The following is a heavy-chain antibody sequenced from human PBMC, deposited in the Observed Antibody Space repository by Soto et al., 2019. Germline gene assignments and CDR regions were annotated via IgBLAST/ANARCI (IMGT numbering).Heavy chain of an antibody. J-gene: IGHJ4*02. CDR3: AREFPNSCYFDN. CDR1: GYMFTDYY. Sequence: QAHLVQSGAEVKKPGASVTVSCKASGYMFTDYYMHWVRQAPGQGLEYMGIIYPSAGHTSYAQKFQGRLTLTRDTSTSTVYMDLRSLRSEDTAVYYCAREFPNSCYFDNWGQGTLVTVSS. D-gene: IGHD4-4*01. V-gene: IGHV1-46*01. CDR2: IYPSAGHT.